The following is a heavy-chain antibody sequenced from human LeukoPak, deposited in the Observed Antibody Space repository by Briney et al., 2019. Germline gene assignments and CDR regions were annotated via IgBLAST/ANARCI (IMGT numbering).Heavy chain of an antibody. D-gene: IGHD3-10*01. V-gene: IGHV4-59*12. CDR1: GGSFTSYY. J-gene: IGHJ4*02. Sequence: SETLSLTCIVSGGSFTSYYWSWIRQPPGKGLEWIGYKSYSGSTNYNPSLKGRATISLDTSKNQFSLKLNSVTPEDTAVYYCARSWGFGDYFDYWGQGTLVTVSS. CDR3: ARSWGFGDYFDY. CDR2: KSYSGST.